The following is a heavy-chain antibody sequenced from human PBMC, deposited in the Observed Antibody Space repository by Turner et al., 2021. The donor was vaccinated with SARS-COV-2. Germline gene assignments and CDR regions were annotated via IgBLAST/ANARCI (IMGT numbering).Heavy chain of an antibody. J-gene: IGHJ4*02. CDR3: AKEGLLVSLDY. V-gene: IGHV3-30*18. Sequence: QVHLVESGGGVVQPGGSLSLSCAGSGFTFSSYGMHWVRQAPGKGLEWVAVISYDRSNKYYADTVKGRFTISRDNSKNTLSLQINSLGAEDAADYYCAKEGLLVSLDYWGQGTPVTVSS. D-gene: IGHD2-15*01. CDR1: GFTFSSYG. CDR2: ISYDRSNK.